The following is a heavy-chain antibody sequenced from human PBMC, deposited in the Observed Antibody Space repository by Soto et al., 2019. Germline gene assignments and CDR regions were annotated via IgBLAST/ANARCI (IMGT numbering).Heavy chain of an antibody. CDR3: ARPTKTDPNYYDFWSGYYTTSVEYFDY. Sequence: EVQLVESGGGLVQPGGSLRLSCAASGFTFSSYWMHWVRQAPGKGLVWVSRINSDGSSTSYADSVKGRFTISRDNAKNTLYLQMNSLRAEDTAVYYCARPTKTDPNYYDFWSGYYTTSVEYFDYWGQGTLVTVSS. V-gene: IGHV3-74*01. J-gene: IGHJ4*02. D-gene: IGHD3-3*01. CDR1: GFTFSSYW. CDR2: INSDGSST.